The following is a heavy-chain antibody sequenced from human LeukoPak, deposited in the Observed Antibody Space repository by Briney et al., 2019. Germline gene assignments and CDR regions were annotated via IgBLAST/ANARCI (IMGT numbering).Heavy chain of an antibody. D-gene: IGHD5-12*01. J-gene: IGHJ4*02. V-gene: IGHV1-69*04. Sequence: ASVKVSCKASGGTFISYAISWVRQAPGQGLEWMGRIIPILGIANYAQKFQGRVTITADKSTSTAYMELSSLRSEDTAVYYCATDPIILQVRTRVAHDYWGQGTLVTVSS. CDR3: ATDPIILQVRTRVAHDY. CDR2: IIPILGIA. CDR1: GGTFISYA.